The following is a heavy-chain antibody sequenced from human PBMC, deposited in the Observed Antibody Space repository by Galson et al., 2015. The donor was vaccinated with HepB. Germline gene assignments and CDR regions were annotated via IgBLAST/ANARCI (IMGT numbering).Heavy chain of an antibody. J-gene: IGHJ6*02. CDR1: GFTFSSYW. D-gene: IGHD3-3*01. V-gene: IGHV3-7*01. Sequence: SLRLSCAASGFTFSSYWMSWVRQAPGKGLEWVANIKQDGSEKYYVDSVKGRFTISRDNAKNSLYLQMNSLRAEDTAVYYCARGLSTYYDFWSGYLSPIYYYGMDVWGQGTTVTVSS. CDR2: IKQDGSEK. CDR3: ARGLSTYYDFWSGYLSPIYYYGMDV.